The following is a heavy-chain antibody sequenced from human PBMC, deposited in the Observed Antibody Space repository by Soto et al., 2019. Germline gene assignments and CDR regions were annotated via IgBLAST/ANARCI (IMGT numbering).Heavy chain of an antibody. CDR1: GFTFSNYW. CDR2: INSDGSNT. J-gene: IGHJ4*02. CDR3: ARGHTYYYDTSGYAAY. Sequence: GGSLRLSCAASGFTFSNYWIHWVRQAPGKGLVWVSRINSDGSNTTYADSVKGRFTISRDNAKNTLYLQMNSLRAEDSAVYYCARGHTYYYDTSGYAAYWGQGTLVTVSS. V-gene: IGHV3-74*01. D-gene: IGHD3-22*01.